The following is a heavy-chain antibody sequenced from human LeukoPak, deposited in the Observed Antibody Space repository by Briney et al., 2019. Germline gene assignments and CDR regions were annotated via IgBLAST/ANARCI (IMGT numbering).Heavy chain of an antibody. D-gene: IGHD3-10*01. J-gene: IGHJ4*02. CDR3: ARDFRGVVLY. CDR2: INHSGIN. CDR1: GGSFSGYS. V-gene: IGHV4-34*01. Sequence: SETLSLTCAFYGGSFSGYSLTWVRQPPGKGLEWIGEINHSGINHFNPSLKSRVTISADTSKKQVFLNLTSVTAADTAVYYCARDFRGVVLYWGRGTQVTVSS.